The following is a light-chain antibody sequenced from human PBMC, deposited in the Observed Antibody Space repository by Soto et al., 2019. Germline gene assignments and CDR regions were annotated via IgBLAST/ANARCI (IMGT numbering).Light chain of an antibody. CDR3: QQYNKWFSIT. CDR1: QSVSGN. J-gene: IGKJ5*01. CDR2: GAS. V-gene: IGKV3-15*01. Sequence: EIVMTQSPATLSVSPGERATLSCRASQSVSGNLAWYQQKPGQAPRLLIYGASTRANGIPARFSGSGSGTEFTLTISRLQSEDFAVYYCQQYNKWFSITFGQGTRLEIK.